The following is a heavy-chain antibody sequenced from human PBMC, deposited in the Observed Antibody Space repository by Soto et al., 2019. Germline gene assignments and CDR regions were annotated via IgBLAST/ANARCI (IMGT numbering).Heavy chain of an antibody. D-gene: IGHD1-7*01. V-gene: IGHV1-69*06. CDR3: ARDRMAGTNYYGMDV. CDR2: IIPMFGTT. J-gene: IGHJ6*02. Sequence: SVKVSCKASGGTFSIHAISWVRQAPGQGLEWMGGIIPMFGTTNYAQKFQGRVTITADKSTSTAYMELSSLRSEDTAVYYCARDRMAGTNYYGMDVWGQGTTVTVYS. CDR1: GGTFSIHA.